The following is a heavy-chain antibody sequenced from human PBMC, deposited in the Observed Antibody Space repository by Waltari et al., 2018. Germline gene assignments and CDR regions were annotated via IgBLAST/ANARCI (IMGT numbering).Heavy chain of an antibody. D-gene: IGHD2-15*01. J-gene: IGHJ4*02. V-gene: IGHV4-34*01. CDR3: ASGVGREEDI. CDR1: GGSFSGYY. Sequence: QVQLQQWGAGLLKPSETLSLTCAVYGGSFSGYYWSWIRQPPGKGLEWIVEINHSASTNYSPSLKSRVTISVDTSKNQFSLKLSSVTASDTAGYYCASGVGREEDIWGQGTLVTVSS. CDR2: INHSAST.